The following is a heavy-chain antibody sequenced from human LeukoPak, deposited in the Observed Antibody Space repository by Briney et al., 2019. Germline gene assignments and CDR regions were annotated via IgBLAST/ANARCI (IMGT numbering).Heavy chain of an antibody. D-gene: IGHD3-22*01. CDR2: ISSSSSTT. CDR1: GFAFSDYS. V-gene: IGHV3-48*01. CDR3: AIDPTTSSGYDSPIKQ. J-gene: IGHJ4*02. Sequence: GGSLRLCCAASGFAFSDYSMNWVSQAPGKGLEWISYISSSSSTTYYADSVKGRFTISRDNGKNSLYLQMNSLRAEDTAVYYCAIDPTTSSGYDSPIKQWGQRTLVTVSS.